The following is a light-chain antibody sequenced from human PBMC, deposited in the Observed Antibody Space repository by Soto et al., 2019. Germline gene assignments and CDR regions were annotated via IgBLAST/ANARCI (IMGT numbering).Light chain of an antibody. CDR1: QGIGDT. CDR3: QRYNHWPLT. J-gene: IGKJ4*01. Sequence: EVVITQSPATLSVSPGEVATLSFRASQGIGDTLACYQNKPGQTPRLLIYDTSTRATGVPARFSGSRSGTEFTLTINSLQSEDFAVYYCQRYNHWPLTFGGGTKVESK. CDR2: DTS. V-gene: IGKV3-15*01.